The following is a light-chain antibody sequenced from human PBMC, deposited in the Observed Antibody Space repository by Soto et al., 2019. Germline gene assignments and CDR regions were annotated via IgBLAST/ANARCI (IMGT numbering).Light chain of an antibody. Sequence: QSALTQPASVSGSPGQSITISCTGTSSDVGGYNFVSWYQHHPGKAPKLMISEVSNRPSGVSNRFSGPKSGNTASLTISGLQAEDEADYYCSSYTSSTTPVFGGGTKVTVL. CDR3: SSYTSSTTPV. J-gene: IGLJ2*01. CDR1: SSDVGGYNF. V-gene: IGLV2-14*01. CDR2: EVS.